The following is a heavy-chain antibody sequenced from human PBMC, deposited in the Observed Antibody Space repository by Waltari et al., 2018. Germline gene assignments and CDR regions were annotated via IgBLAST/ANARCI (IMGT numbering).Heavy chain of an antibody. CDR1: GGSFSGYY. CDR2: INHSGST. J-gene: IGHJ4*02. D-gene: IGHD6-6*01. V-gene: IGHV4-34*01. Sequence: QVQLQQWGAGLLKPSETLSLTCAVYGGSFSGYYWSWIRQPPGKGLEWIWKINHSGSTNYNPSLKSRVTISVDTSKNQFSLKLSSVTAADTAVYYCARHRKSSPRVIAAGESFDYWGQGTLVTVSS. CDR3: ARHRKSSPRVIAAGESFDY.